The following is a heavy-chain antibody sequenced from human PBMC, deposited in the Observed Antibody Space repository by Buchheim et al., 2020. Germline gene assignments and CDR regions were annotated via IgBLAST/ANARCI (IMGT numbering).Heavy chain of an antibody. CDR1: GFTFSSYW. Sequence: EVQLVESGGGLVQPGGSLRLSCAASGFTFSSYWMSWVRQAPGKGLEWVANIKQDGSEKYYVDSVKGRFTISRDTATNSLYLQMNSLRAEDTAVYYCARARVTIFGVVGNFDYWGQGTL. CDR3: ARARVTIFGVVGNFDY. J-gene: IGHJ4*02. D-gene: IGHD3-3*01. CDR2: IKQDGSEK. V-gene: IGHV3-7*04.